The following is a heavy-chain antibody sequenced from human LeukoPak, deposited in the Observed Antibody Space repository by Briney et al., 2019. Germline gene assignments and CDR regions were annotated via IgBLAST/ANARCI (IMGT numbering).Heavy chain of an antibody. CDR1: GGSISSYY. CDR2: IYYSGST. Sequence: SETLSLTCTVSGGSISSYYWSWIRQPPGKGLEWIGYIYYSGSTNYNPSLKSRVTISVDTSKNQFSLKLSSVTAADTAVYYCARESSGYYYGFDYWGQGTLVTVSS. CDR3: ARESSGYYYGFDY. J-gene: IGHJ4*02. V-gene: IGHV4-59*01. D-gene: IGHD3-22*01.